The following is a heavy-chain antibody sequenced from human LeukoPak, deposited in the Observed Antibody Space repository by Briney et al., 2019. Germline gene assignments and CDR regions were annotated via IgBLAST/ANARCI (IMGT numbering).Heavy chain of an antibody. CDR1: GFTFSSYV. Sequence: HPGGSLRLSRAASGFTFSSYVMNWVRQAPGKGLEWVSGISDSGGGTYYADSVKGRFTISRDNSKNTLYLQMNSLRAEDTAVYYCAKLPGRAADYWGQGTLVTVS. CDR2: ISDSGGGT. J-gene: IGHJ4*02. V-gene: IGHV3-23*01. CDR3: AKLPGRAADY.